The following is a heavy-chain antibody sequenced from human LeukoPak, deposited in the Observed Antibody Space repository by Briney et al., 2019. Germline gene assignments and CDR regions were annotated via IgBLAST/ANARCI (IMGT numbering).Heavy chain of an antibody. CDR1: GFTFSTYA. CDR2: LSYDGSIK. J-gene: IGHJ4*02. V-gene: IGHV3-30*14. D-gene: IGHD3-3*01. Sequence: GGSLRLSCAASGFTFSTYAMHWFRQGPGKGLDWVAVLSYDGSIKYYADSVKGRFTISRDNTKNTLYLQMNSLRAEDTAVYYCARDVMIYDSFSPCDYWGRGTVVTVSS. CDR3: ARDVMIYDSFSPCDY.